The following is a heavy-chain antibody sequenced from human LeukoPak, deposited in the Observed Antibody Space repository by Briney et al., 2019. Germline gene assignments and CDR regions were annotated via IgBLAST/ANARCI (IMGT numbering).Heavy chain of an antibody. CDR1: GYTFTGYY. V-gene: IGHV1-2*02. Sequence: GASVKDTCKASGYTFTGYYMHWVRQAPGQGLEWMGWINPNSGGTNYAQKFQGRVTMTRDTSISTAYMELSRLRSDDTAVYYCARDRKAGYYYGAGPYWDKWGQGTLVTVSS. CDR3: ARDRKAGYYYGAGPYWDK. J-gene: IGHJ4*02. CDR2: INPNSGGT. D-gene: IGHD3-10*01.